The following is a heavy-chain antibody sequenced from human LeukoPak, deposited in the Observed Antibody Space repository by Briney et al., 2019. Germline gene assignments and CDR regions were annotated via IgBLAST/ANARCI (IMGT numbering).Heavy chain of an antibody. CDR1: GGSISSYF. V-gene: IGHV4-59*01. Sequence: KSSETLSLTCTVSGGSISSYFWSWIRQPPGKGLEWIGYVYYSGSTNYNPSLKSRVTISVDTSKKQFSLKLSSATAADTAVYYCARRSSSWKNWFDPWGQGTLVTVSS. CDR3: ARRSSSWKNWFDP. CDR2: VYYSGST. D-gene: IGHD6-13*01. J-gene: IGHJ5*02.